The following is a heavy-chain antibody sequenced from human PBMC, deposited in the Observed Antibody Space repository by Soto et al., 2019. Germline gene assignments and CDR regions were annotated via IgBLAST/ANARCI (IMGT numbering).Heavy chain of an antibody. D-gene: IGHD3-16*01. CDR3: ARHMITRGENWFDP. CDR1: GGSISSSSYY. J-gene: IGHJ5*02. CDR2: IYYSGST. V-gene: IGHV4-39*01. Sequence: QLQLQESGPGLVKPSETLSLTCTVSGGSISSSSYYWGWIRQPPGKGLEWIGSIYYSGSTYYNPSLKSRVTISVDKSKNQFSLKLSSVTAADTAVYYCARHMITRGENWFDPWGQGTLVTVSS.